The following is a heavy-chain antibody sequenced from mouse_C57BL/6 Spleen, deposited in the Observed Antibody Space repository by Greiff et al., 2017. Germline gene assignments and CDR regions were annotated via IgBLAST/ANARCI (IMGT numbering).Heavy chain of an antibody. V-gene: IGHV2-5*01. Sequence: QVQLQQSGPGLVQPSQSLSIACTVSGFSLTSYGVHWVRQSPGKGLEWLGVIWRGGSTDYNAAFMSRLSITKDNSKSQVFFKMNSLQADDTAIYYCAKKEEYGYGGAMDYWGQGTSVTVSS. D-gene: IGHD2-2*01. J-gene: IGHJ4*01. CDR2: IWRGGST. CDR1: GFSLTSYG. CDR3: AKKEEYGYGGAMDY.